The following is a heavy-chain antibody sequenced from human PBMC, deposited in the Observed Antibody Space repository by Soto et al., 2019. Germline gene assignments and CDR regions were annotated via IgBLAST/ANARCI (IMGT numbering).Heavy chain of an antibody. Sequence: PGGSLRLSCAASGFTFSGYYMSWIRQAPGKGLEWVSYITSSSTIYYADSVKGRFTISRDNAKNSLFLQMNSLRAEDTAVYYCARDWNSNDWGQGTLVTVSS. V-gene: IGHV3-11*01. J-gene: IGHJ4*02. CDR1: GFTFSGYY. D-gene: IGHD1-7*01. CDR2: ITSSSTI. CDR3: ARDWNSND.